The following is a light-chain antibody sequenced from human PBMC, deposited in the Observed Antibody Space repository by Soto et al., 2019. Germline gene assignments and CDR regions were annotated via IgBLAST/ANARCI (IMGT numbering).Light chain of an antibody. CDR3: QQYENWPRT. V-gene: IGKV3-11*01. Sequence: IVLTQSPGTLSLSPGERVTVSCRASQSVTTRLAWYQHKPGQAPRLLIYDASNRATGIPARFRGSGSGTDFTLTISSLEPEDFAVYYCQQYENWPRTFGQGTKVDIK. CDR2: DAS. CDR1: QSVTTR. J-gene: IGKJ1*01.